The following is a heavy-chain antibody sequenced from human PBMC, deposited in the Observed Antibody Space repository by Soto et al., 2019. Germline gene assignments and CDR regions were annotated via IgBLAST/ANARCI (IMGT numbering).Heavy chain of an antibody. CDR1: GGTFSSYT. D-gene: IGHD2-2*01. J-gene: IGHJ6*03. Sequence: ASVKVSCKASGGTFSSYTISWVRQAPGQGLEWMGRIIPILGIANYAQKFQGRVTITADKSTSTAYMELSSLRSEDTAVYYCARVRVEDCSSTSCYHYYYYMDVWGKGTTVTVSS. CDR2: IIPILGIA. CDR3: ARVRVEDCSSTSCYHYYYYMDV. V-gene: IGHV1-69*02.